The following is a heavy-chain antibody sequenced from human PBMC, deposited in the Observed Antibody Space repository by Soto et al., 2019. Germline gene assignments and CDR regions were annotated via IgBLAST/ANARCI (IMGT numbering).Heavy chain of an antibody. CDR1: GFTFSSYT. J-gene: IGHJ4*02. CDR2: ISPSGSTI. D-gene: IGHD5-18*01. CDR3: ATTNLIHLWSYDN. V-gene: IGHV3-48*02. Sequence: GGSLRLSCSASGFTFSSYTMNWVRQAPGKGLEWVSYISPSGSTIYYVDSVKGRFTVSRDNAKNSLYLQMTSLRDEDTAVYYCATTNLIHLWSYDNWGQGTLVTVSS.